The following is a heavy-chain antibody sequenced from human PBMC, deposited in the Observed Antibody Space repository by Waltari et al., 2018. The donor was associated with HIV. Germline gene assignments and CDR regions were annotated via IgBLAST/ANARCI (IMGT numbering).Heavy chain of an antibody. CDR1: GFTVSSNY. CDR2: IYSGGST. J-gene: IGHJ6*02. CDR3: ASIAYCGGDCYPRGMDV. V-gene: IGHV3-66*01. D-gene: IGHD2-21*02. Sequence: EVQLVESGGGLVQPGGSLSVSCAASGFTVSSNYLSWVRQAPGKGLEWVSVIYSGGSTYYADSVKGRFTISRDNSKNTLYLQMNSLRAEDTAVYYCASIAYCGGDCYPRGMDVWGQGTTVTVSS.